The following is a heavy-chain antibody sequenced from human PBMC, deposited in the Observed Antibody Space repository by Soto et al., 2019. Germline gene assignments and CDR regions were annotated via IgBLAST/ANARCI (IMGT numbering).Heavy chain of an antibody. J-gene: IGHJ4*02. CDR2: ISGSGGST. CDR1: GFTFSSYA. CDR3: AASITMIVVVTPPTY. Sequence: GGSLRLSCAASGFTFSSYAMSWVRQAPGKGLEWVSAISGSGGSTYYADSVKGRFTISRDNSKNRLYLQMNSLRAEDTAVYYCAASITMIVVVTPPTYWGQGTLVTVSS. D-gene: IGHD3-22*01. V-gene: IGHV3-23*01.